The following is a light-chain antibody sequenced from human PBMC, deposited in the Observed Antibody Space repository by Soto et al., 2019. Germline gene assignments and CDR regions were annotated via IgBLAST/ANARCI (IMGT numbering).Light chain of an antibody. Sequence: EIVMTQSPATLSVSPGERVTLSCRASQSVSTRLAWYQHKPGQSPRLLISGATTGATGIPPRFSASGSGTEFTLTISSLQSEDFAVYYCQQYNNWWTFGQGTKVDI. CDR3: QQYNNWWT. J-gene: IGKJ1*01. V-gene: IGKV3-15*01. CDR1: QSVSTR. CDR2: GAT.